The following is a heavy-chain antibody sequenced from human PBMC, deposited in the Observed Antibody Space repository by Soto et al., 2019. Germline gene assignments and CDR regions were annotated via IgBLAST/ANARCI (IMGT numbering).Heavy chain of an antibody. V-gene: IGHV1-46*03. J-gene: IGHJ4*02. CDR3: TRQIYYGSVNYYYFDY. CDR2: INLSGGTT. D-gene: IGHD3-10*01. CDR1: GYTFTTYT. Sequence: ASVKVSCKASGYTFTTYTIHWVRQAPGQSLEWMGWINLSGGTTSYTQKFQGRVTLTRDTSTSTVYMELSSLRSEDTAIYYCTRQIYYGSVNYYYFDYWGQGTLVTVSS.